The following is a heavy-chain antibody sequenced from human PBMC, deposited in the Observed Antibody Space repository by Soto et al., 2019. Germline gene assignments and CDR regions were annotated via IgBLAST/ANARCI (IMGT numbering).Heavy chain of an antibody. CDR1: GYSFTSYW. CDR2: IYPGDSDT. D-gene: IGHD2-15*01. V-gene: IGHV5-51*01. Sequence: PGESLKISCKGSGYSFTSYWIGWVRQMPGKGLEWMGIIYPGDSDTRYSPSFQGQVTISADKSISTAYLQWSSLKASDTSMYYCARPHLLGAVSVVDYFDYWGQGTLVTVSS. J-gene: IGHJ4*02. CDR3: ARPHLLGAVSVVDYFDY.